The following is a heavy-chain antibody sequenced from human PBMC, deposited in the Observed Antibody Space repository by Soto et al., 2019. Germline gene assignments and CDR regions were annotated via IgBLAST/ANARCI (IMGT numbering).Heavy chain of an antibody. CDR1: GFTFSSYE. J-gene: IGHJ4*02. D-gene: IGHD6-13*01. Sequence: EVQVVESGGGLVQPGGSLRLSCAASGFTFSSYEMNWVRQAPGKGLEWVSYISSSGSNIYNADSVKGRFTISRDNAKNSMYLQMNSLGAEDTAVYYCARQDTGYSSSWYGGLLDYWGQGTLVTVSS. CDR2: ISSSGSNI. CDR3: ARQDTGYSSSWYGGLLDY. V-gene: IGHV3-48*03.